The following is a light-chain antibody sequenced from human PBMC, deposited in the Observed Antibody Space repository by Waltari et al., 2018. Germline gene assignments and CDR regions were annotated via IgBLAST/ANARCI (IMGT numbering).Light chain of an antibody. Sequence: QLVLTPSPSASAPLRASLTLTCTTSRGHSSNVIAWPPQQAEKGPRYLMKVNSDGRHSKGDKMPDRFSGSSSGAKHLLTISSLQSEDEADYYCQTGGHGTWVFGGGTKLTVL. V-gene: IGLV4-69*01. J-gene: IGLJ3*02. CDR3: QTGGHGTWV. CDR2: VNSDGRH. CDR1: RGHSSNV.